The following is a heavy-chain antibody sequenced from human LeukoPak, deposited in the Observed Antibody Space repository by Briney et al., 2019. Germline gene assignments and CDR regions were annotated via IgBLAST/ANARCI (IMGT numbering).Heavy chain of an antibody. CDR3: AREGEPYGFDY. CDR2: VYHNGNL. Sequence: SQTLSLTCAVSGGSISSGTYSWSWIRQPPGTGLEWIGYVYHNGNLYYNPSLKSRVTISVDRSKNQFSLNLKFVTAADTAVHYCAREGEPYGFDYWGQGALVTVSS. V-gene: IGHV4-30-2*01. J-gene: IGHJ4*02. D-gene: IGHD3-10*01. CDR1: GGSISSGTYS.